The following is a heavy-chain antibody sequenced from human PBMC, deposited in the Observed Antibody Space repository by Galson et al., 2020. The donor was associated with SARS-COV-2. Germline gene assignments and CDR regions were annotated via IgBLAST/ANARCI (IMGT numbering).Heavy chain of an antibody. CDR3: ARQGVNMIVLVTVPGWYFDL. J-gene: IGHJ2*01. D-gene: IGHD3-22*01. Sequence: SETLSLTCTVSGYSVSTTTYWGWVRQPPGRGLEWIGSVYPSGTTYYNPSLKRRVTIPVDTSKNQFSLRLDSVTAADTALYYCARQGVNMIVLVTVPGWYFDLWGRGTLVTVSS. V-gene: IGHV4-38-2*02. CDR1: GYSVSTTTY. CDR2: VYPSGTT.